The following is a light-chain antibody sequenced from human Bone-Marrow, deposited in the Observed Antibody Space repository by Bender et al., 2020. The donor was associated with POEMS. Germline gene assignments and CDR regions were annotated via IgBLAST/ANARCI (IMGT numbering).Light chain of an antibody. CDR2: DVR. CDR1: SSDVGGFNF. J-gene: IGLJ2*01. Sequence: QSALTQPPSASGSPGQSITMSCTGTSSDVGGFNFVSWCQQHPGKAPKLIVYDVRHRPSGVSDRFSGSKSGNTASLTISGLQPEDEADYYCCSYTSSTTLVFGGGTKVTVL. CDR3: CSYTSSTTLV. V-gene: IGLV2-14*01.